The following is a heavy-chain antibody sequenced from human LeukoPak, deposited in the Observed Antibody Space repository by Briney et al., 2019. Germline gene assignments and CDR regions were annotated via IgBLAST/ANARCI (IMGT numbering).Heavy chain of an antibody. CDR1: GGTFSSYA. V-gene: IGHV1-69*13. Sequence: SVKVSCKASGGTFSSYAISWVRQAPGQGLEWMGGIIPIFGTANYAQKFQGRVTITADESTSTAYMELSSLRSEDTAVYYCARGPYYYDGSGFYFGDYWGQGTLVSVSS. CDR2: IIPIFGTA. J-gene: IGHJ4*02. D-gene: IGHD3-22*01. CDR3: ARGPYYYDGSGFYFGDY.